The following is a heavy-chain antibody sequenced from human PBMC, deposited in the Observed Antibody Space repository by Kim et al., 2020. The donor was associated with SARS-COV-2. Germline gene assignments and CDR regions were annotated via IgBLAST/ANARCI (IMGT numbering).Heavy chain of an antibody. D-gene: IGHD1-1*01. CDR1: GGTFSSYA. V-gene: IGHV1-69*13. CDR3: AREGDWNIHSAPSYVDY. Sequence: SVKVSCKASGGTFSSYAISWVRQAPGQGLEWMGGIIPIFGTANYAQKFQGRVTITADESTSTAYMELHSLRSQDTAVYYCAREGDWNIHSAPSYVDYWGQGTLVTVSS. CDR2: IIPIFGTA. J-gene: IGHJ4*02.